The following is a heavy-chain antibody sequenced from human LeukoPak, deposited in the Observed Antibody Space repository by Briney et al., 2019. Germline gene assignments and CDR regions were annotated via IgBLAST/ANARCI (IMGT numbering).Heavy chain of an antibody. CDR1: GGSISSGGYY. CDR2: IYYSGST. D-gene: IGHD5-12*01. CDR3: ARGHSGYGPYFDY. J-gene: IGHJ4*02. V-gene: IGHV4-31*03. Sequence: PSQTLSLTCTVSGGSISSGGYYWSWIRQHPGTGLERIGYIYYSGSTYYNPSLKSRVTISVDTSKNQFSLKLSSVTAADTAVYYCARGHSGYGPYFDYWGQGTLVTVSS.